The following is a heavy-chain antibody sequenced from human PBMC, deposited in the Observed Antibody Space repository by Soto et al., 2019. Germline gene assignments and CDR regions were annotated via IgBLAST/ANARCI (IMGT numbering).Heavy chain of an antibody. CDR2: IYYSGST. V-gene: IGHV4-39*01. J-gene: IGHJ4*02. Sequence: QLQLQESGPGLVKPSETLSLTCTVSGGSISSSSYYWGWIRQPPGKGLEWIGSIYYSGSTYYNPSLKSGVTISVDPSKNQFSLKLSSVTAADTAVYYCARSSSGWGYYFDYWGQGTLVTVSS. CDR1: GGSISSSSYY. D-gene: IGHD6-19*01. CDR3: ARSSSGWGYYFDY.